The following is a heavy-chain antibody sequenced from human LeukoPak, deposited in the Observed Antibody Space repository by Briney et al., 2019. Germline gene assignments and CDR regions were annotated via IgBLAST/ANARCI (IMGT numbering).Heavy chain of an antibody. J-gene: IGHJ5*02. Sequence: GASVKVSCKASGYTFSVYYIHWLRQAPGQGLEWLGWINPNNGGTLYSQKFQGGVTMSRDTSISAVYMELSRLRSDDTAVYYCARDVSDFWSGLNWFDPWGQGTLVTVSS. V-gene: IGHV1-2*02. CDR1: GYTFSVYY. CDR3: ARDVSDFWSGLNWFDP. CDR2: INPNNGGT. D-gene: IGHD3-3*01.